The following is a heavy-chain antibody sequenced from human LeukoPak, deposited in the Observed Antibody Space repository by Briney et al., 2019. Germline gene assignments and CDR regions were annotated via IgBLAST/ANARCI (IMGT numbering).Heavy chain of an antibody. CDR2: INPNSGGT. V-gene: IGHV1-2*02. D-gene: IGHD1-26*01. CDR1: GYTFTGYY. CDR3: AFSSYYLQGNYYYMDV. J-gene: IGHJ6*03. Sequence: ASVKVSCKASGYTFTGYYMHWVRQAPGQGLEWMGWINPNSGGTNYAQKFQGRVTMTRDTSISTAYMELSRLRSDDTAVYYCAFSSYYLQGNYYYMDVWGKGTTVTIFS.